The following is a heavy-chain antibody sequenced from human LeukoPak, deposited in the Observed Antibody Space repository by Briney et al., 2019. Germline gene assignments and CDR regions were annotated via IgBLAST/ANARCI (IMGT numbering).Heavy chain of an antibody. J-gene: IGHJ4*02. CDR2: IYTSGSP. CDR1: GGSISSGSYY. CDR3: ARHGRRMVRGNYYFDY. V-gene: IGHV4-61*09. Sequence: SETLSLTCTVSGGSISSGSYYWSWIRQPAGKALEWIGHIYTSGSPNYNPSLKSRVTISVDTSKNQFSLKLSSVTAADTAVYYCARHGRRMVRGNYYFDYWGQGTLVTVSS. D-gene: IGHD3-10*01.